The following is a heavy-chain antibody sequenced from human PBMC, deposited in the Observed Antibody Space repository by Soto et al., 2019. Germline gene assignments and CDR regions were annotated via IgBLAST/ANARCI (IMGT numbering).Heavy chain of an antibody. CDR3: VKDESINWYSGHFRH. CDR1: VFTFDDYA. J-gene: IGHJ1*01. Sequence: PWWSLRLSCSASVFTFDDYAMHWFRQVPGKGLEWVSGINWNSGSIGYADSVKGRFAISRDNAKNSLHLQMNSLRAEDTAFYYCVKDESINWYSGHFRHWGQGTLVTVSS. D-gene: IGHD6-13*01. CDR2: INWNSGSI. V-gene: IGHV3-9*01.